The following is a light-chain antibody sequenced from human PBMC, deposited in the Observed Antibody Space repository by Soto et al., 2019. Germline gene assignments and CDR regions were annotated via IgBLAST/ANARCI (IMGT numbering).Light chain of an antibody. J-gene: IGKJ5*01. CDR3: QQYNKWPPIT. Sequence: EIVMTQSPATLSVSPGERATLSCRASQSVSSSVAWYQQKPGQAPRLLIYDSSSRATGVPARFSGSGSGTEFTLTISSLQSEDFAIYYCQQYNKWPPITFGQGTRLEIK. CDR1: QSVSSS. CDR2: DSS. V-gene: IGKV3-15*01.